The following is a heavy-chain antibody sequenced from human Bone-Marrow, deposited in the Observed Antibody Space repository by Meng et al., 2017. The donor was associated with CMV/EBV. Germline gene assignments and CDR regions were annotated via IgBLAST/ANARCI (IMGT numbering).Heavy chain of an antibody. CDR2: IDWDDNK. CDR1: AFSLTTNSRMC. Sequence: SGPTLVKPTQTRTLTCIFSAFSLTTNSRMCVSWVRQPPGKALEWLAVIDWDDNKHYSTSLKTRLTISKDTSKNQVVLTVTNMDPVDTATYYCARMPRDSGYDYGMDVWGQGTTVTVSS. J-gene: IGHJ6*02. D-gene: IGHD5-12*01. CDR3: ARMPRDSGYDYGMDV. V-gene: IGHV2-70*19.